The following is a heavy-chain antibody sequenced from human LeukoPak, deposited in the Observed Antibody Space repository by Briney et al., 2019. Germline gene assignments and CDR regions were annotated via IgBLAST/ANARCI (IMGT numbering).Heavy chain of an antibody. D-gene: IGHD6-13*01. CDR3: ARGVYIAAAQYGY. Sequence: SSETLSLTCTVSGGSISSYYWSWIRPPPGKGLEWIGYIYYSGTTNYNPSLKSRVTISVDTSKNQFSLKLSSVTAADTAVYYCARGVYIAAAQYGYWGQGTLVTVSS. V-gene: IGHV4-59*01. J-gene: IGHJ4*02. CDR2: IYYSGTT. CDR1: GGSISSYY.